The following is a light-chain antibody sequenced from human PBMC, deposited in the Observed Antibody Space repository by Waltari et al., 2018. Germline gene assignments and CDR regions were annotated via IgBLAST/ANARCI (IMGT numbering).Light chain of an antibody. CDR2: DVN. Sequence: HSALAQPASVSGSPGQSITISCTGTSSDVGAYNHLSWYHQHPVQAPRLVIYDVNNRHSGVSNRFSGSKSGNTASLTMSGLQAEDEADYDCSSFTRTNSWVVGGGTKLTVL. J-gene: IGLJ3*02. CDR1: SSDVGAYNH. V-gene: IGLV2-14*03. CDR3: SSFTRTNSWV.